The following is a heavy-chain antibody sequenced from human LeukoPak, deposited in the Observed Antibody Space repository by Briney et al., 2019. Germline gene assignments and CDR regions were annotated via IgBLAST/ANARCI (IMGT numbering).Heavy chain of an antibody. CDR2: ISSASFTI. Sequence: PGGSLRLSCAASGFSFRSYSMNWVRQAPGKGLEWVSFISSASFTIYYADSVKGRFTISRDNAINSLYLQMNSLRAEDTAVYYCARDTRAVATFDYWGQGTLVTVSS. D-gene: IGHD6-19*01. CDR3: ARDTRAVATFDY. V-gene: IGHV3-48*01. J-gene: IGHJ4*02. CDR1: GFSFRSYS.